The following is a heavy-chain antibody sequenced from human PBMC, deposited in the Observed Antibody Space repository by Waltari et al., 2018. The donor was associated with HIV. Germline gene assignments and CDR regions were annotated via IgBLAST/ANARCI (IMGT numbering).Heavy chain of an antibody. J-gene: IGHJ6*03. Sequence: EVQLVESGGGLVKPGGSLRLSCAASGFTFNSYSMNWVRQAPGKGLEWFASITSSSQYVYNADSVKCRFTSSRDNADNSLFLQMNSLRAEDTAVYYGARGGELHYYYYYMDVWGKGTTVTVSS. V-gene: IGHV3-21*01. D-gene: IGHD1-7*01. CDR3: ARGGELHYYYYYMDV. CDR2: ITSSSQYV. CDR1: GFTFNSYS.